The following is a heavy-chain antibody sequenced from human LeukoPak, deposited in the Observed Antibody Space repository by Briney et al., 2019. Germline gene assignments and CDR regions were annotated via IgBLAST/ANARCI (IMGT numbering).Heavy chain of an antibody. CDR1: GYTFTSYY. V-gene: IGHV1-46*01. Sequence: GASVKVSCKASGYTFTSYYMHWVRQAPGQGLEWMGIINPSGGSTSYAQRFQGRVTMTRDMSTSTVYMELSSLRSEDTAVYYCASTYDFWSGFGYWGQGTLVTVSS. D-gene: IGHD3-3*01. J-gene: IGHJ4*02. CDR2: INPSGGST. CDR3: ASTYDFWSGFGY.